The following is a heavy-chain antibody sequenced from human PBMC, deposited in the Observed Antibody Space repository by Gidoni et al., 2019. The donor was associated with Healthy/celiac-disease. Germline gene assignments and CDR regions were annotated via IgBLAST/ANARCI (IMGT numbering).Heavy chain of an antibody. CDR3: ARGYAGAFDP. J-gene: IGHJ5*02. CDR1: GGSISSYY. CDR2: IYYSGST. D-gene: IGHD3-16*01. Sequence: QVQLQESGPGLVKPSETLSLTCTVSGGSISSYYWSWIRQPPGKGLEWIGYIYYSGSTNYNPSLKSRVTISVDTSKNQFSLKLSSVTAADTAVYYCARGYAGAFDPWGQGTLVTVSS. V-gene: IGHV4-59*01.